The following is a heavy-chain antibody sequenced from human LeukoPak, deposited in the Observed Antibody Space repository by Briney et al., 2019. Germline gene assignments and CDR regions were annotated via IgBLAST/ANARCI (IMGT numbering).Heavy chain of an antibody. D-gene: IGHD1-26*01. Sequence: GGSLRLSCAASGFTFSSYGMHWVRQAPGKGLEWVAFIRNDGNNKYYADSVKGRFTISRDSSKNTLYLQMNSLRAEDTALYYCAKDMRELGQRLFDYWGQGTLVTVSS. CDR3: AKDMRELGQRLFDY. V-gene: IGHV3-30*02. CDR1: GFTFSSYG. CDR2: IRNDGNNK. J-gene: IGHJ4*02.